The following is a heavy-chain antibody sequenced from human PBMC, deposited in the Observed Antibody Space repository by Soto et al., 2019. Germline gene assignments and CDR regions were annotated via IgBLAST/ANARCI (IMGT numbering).Heavy chain of an antibody. CDR2: ISHDGSDK. J-gene: IGHJ4*02. D-gene: IGHD2-21*02. CDR3: SRTRCCDSTGPFDC. V-gene: IGHV3-30*03. CDR1: GFTFWTHG. Sequence: QVQLVESGGGVVQPGRSLRLSCAASGFTFWTHGMHWVRQAPGKGLAWVALISHDGSDKYYADSVKGRLTISRDNLKNTLYPQMDSLRTEDTALSYCSRTRCCDSTGPFDCWGLGILVTVSS.